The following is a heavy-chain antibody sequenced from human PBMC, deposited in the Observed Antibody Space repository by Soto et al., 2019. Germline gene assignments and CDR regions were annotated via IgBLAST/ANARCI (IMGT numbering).Heavy chain of an antibody. V-gene: IGHV4-59*12. J-gene: IGHJ4*02. Sequence: SETTSLTCTVSGGSISSYYWSWIRQPPGKGLEWIGYIYYSGSASYNPSLKSRVTISVHTSNSQFSLELSSVTAADTAVYYCARGLITGSHYSGGWYYFDSWGQGTQVTVSS. CDR2: IYYSGSA. D-gene: IGHD6-19*01. CDR3: ARGLITGSHYSGGWYYFDS. CDR1: GGSISSYY.